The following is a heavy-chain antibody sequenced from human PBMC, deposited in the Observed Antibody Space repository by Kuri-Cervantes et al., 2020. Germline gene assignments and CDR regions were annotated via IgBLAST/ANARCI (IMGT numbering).Heavy chain of an antibody. Sequence: GESLKISCAASGFTFSSYAMSWVRQAPGKGLEWVSSISSSSSYIYYADSVKGRFTISRDNAKNSLYLQMNSLRAEDTAVYYCAKLAPAGDDYWGQGTLVTVSS. CDR1: GFTFSSYA. D-gene: IGHD3-10*01. CDR2: ISSSSSYI. CDR3: AKLAPAGDDY. J-gene: IGHJ4*02. V-gene: IGHV3-21*03.